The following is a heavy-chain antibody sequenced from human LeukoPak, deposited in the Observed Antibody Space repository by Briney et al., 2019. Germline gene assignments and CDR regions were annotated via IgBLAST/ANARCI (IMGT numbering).Heavy chain of an antibody. CDR1: GFTFSGYG. CDR3: AKDLRAIYDVLTGYLDAFDL. D-gene: IGHD3-9*01. Sequence: GGSLRLSCAASGFTFSGYGMHWVRQAPGKGLKWVAAISYDGSKEYYADSVKGRFTISRDSSKNTLYLQMNSLRAEDTAVYYCAKDLRAIYDVLTGYLDAFDLWGQGTMVTVSS. J-gene: IGHJ3*01. CDR2: ISYDGSKE. V-gene: IGHV3-30*18.